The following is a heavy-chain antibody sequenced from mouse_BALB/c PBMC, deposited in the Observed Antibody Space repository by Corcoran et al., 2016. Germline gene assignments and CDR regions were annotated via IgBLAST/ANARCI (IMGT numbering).Heavy chain of an antibody. D-gene: IGHD2-4*01. CDR1: GYTFTSYV. V-gene: IGHV1S136*01. CDR2: INPYHDGT. J-gene: IGHJ4*01. CDR3: ASVATMITTDDAMDY. Sequence: EVQLQQSGPELVKPGASVKMSCKASGYTFTSYVMHWVKQKPGQGLEWIGYINPYHDGTKYNEKFKGKSKLTLDKSSSTADMELSRLTSEDSAVYYGASVATMITTDDAMDYWGQGTSVTVSS.